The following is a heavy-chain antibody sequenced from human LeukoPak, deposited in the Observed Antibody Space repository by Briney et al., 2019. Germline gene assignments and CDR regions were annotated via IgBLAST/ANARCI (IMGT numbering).Heavy chain of an antibody. V-gene: IGHV3-9*01. Sequence: PGGSLRLSCVGSGYSFDEYAMHWVRQAPGKGLEWVSGINWKSDKIGYADSVKGRFTISRDNSKNSLYLQMNSLRVVDTALYYCAKDRYCTSSSCPIDYWGQGTMVTVSS. CDR3: AKDRYCTSSSCPIDY. CDR2: INWKSDKI. CDR1: GYSFDEYA. D-gene: IGHD2-2*01. J-gene: IGHJ4*02.